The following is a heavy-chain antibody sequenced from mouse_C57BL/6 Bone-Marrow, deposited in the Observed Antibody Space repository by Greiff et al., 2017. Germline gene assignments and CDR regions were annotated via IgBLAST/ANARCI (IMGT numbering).Heavy chain of an antibody. Sequence: QVQLKQSGPELVKPGASVKLSCKASGYTFTSYDINWVKQRPGQGLEWIGWIYPRDGSTKYNEKFKGKATLTVDTSSSTAYMELRSLTSEDSAVYFGARSVIYFLDYWGQGTTLTVSS. CDR2: IYPRDGST. CDR3: ARSVIYFLDY. CDR1: GYTFTSYD. J-gene: IGHJ2*01. D-gene: IGHD2-1*01. V-gene: IGHV1-85*01.